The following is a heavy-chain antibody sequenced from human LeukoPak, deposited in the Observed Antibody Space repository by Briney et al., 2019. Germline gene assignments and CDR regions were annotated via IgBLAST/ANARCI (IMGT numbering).Heavy chain of an antibody. CDR3: ARGPLMNDY. J-gene: IGHJ4*02. CDR2: IYYSGST. V-gene: IGHV4-59*01. CDR1: GGSISSYY. Sequence: SETLSLTCTVSGGSISSYYWSWIRQPPGKGLEWIGYIYYSGSTNYNPSLKSRVTISVDTSKNQFSLKLSSVTAADTAVYYCARGPLMNDYWGQGTLVTVSS.